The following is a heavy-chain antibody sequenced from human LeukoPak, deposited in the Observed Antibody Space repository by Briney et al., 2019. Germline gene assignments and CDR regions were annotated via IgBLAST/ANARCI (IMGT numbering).Heavy chain of an antibody. Sequence: SETLSLTCTVSGGSISSSAYYWGWIRQSPGKGLEWIGSIYSSGSTYYNPSLKSRVTISVDTSKNQFSPKLNSVTAADTAVYYCTRPHNTSYYGSGRGFFDLWGRGTLVTVSS. D-gene: IGHD3-10*01. V-gene: IGHV4-39*01. CDR3: TRPHNTSYYGSGRGFFDL. CDR2: IYSSGST. J-gene: IGHJ2*01. CDR1: GGSISSSAYY.